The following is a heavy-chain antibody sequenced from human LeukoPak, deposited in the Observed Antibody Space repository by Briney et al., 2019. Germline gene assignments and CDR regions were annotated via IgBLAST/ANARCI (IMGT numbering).Heavy chain of an antibody. J-gene: IGHJ4*02. Sequence: PSETLSLTCTVSGGSISSYYWSWIRQPPGKGLEWIGYIYYSGSTNYNPSLKSRVTISVDTSKNQFSLKLSSVTAADTAVYYCARVGWDTAMAFDYWGQGTLVTVSS. D-gene: IGHD5-18*01. CDR3: ARVGWDTAMAFDY. CDR2: IYYSGST. CDR1: GGSISSYY. V-gene: IGHV4-59*01.